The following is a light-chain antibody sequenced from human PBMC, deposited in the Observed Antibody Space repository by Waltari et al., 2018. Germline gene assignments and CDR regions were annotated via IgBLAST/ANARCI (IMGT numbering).Light chain of an antibody. J-gene: IGLJ1*01. V-gene: IGLV1-36*01. CDR2: YTD. CDR1: ISTIGNTT. Sequence: QSVLTQPPSVSGAPRQTVTIPCSGSISTIGNTTVTWYHHPPGKAPNLLIYYTDPLPSGVSDRFSGSKSGTSASLAISGLQSEDEADYYCATWDDSLNAYVFGTGTKVTVL. CDR3: ATWDDSLNAYV.